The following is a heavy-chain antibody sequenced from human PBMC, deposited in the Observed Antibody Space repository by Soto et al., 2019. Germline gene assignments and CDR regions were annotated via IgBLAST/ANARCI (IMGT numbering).Heavy chain of an antibody. V-gene: IGHV1-2*02. CDR3: AMSRRGDQFDD. CDR2: INPNSGDT. CDR1: GYTFTAYS. D-gene: IGHD3-16*01. Sequence: QVQLVQSGTEAKKPGASVKVSCKASGYTFTAYSMHWVRQAPGQGLEWMGWINPNSGDTDYARNFQGRVTMTRDTSISTAYMELSSLRSDDTAVYFCAMSRRGDQFDDWGQGTLVTVSS. J-gene: IGHJ4*02.